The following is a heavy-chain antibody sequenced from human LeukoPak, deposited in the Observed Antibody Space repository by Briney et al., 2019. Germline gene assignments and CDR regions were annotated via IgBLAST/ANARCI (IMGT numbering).Heavy chain of an antibody. CDR1: GGTFSSYA. CDR3: ASSRRDGHNRPDAFDI. D-gene: IGHD5-24*01. V-gene: IGHV1-69*13. Sequence: SVKVSCKASGGTFSSYAISWVRQAPGQGLEWMGGIIPIFGTANYAQKFQGRVTITADESTSTAYMELSSLRSEDTAVYYCASSRRDGHNRPDAFDIWGQGTMVTVSS. J-gene: IGHJ3*02. CDR2: IIPIFGTA.